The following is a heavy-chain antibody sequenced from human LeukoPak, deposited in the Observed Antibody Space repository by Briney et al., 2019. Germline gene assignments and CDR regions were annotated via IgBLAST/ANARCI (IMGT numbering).Heavy chain of an antibody. CDR1: GFTFSSYC. D-gene: IGHD1-26*01. CDR2: ISYDGSNK. CDR3: AKGGAGLYYYSYYGMDV. J-gene: IGHJ6*02. Sequence: GGSLRLSCAASGFTFSSYCMHWVSQAPDNWLGWVAVISYDGSNKYYADSGKDRFTNSRDNSKNTLYLQTNSLRAEDTAVYYCAKGGAGLYYYSYYGMDVWGQGTTVTVSS. V-gene: IGHV3-30*18.